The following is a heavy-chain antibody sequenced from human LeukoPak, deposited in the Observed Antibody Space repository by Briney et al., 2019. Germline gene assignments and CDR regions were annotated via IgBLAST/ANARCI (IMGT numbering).Heavy chain of an antibody. CDR3: ARVGALRFLEN. CDR1: GGSISSYY. CDR2: IYYSGST. Sequence: PSETLSLTCTVSGGSISSYYWSWIRQPPGKGLEWIGYIYYSGSTNYNPSLKSRVTISVDTSKNQFSLKLSSVTAVDTAVYYCARVGALRFLENWGQGTMVTVSS. V-gene: IGHV4-59*01. J-gene: IGHJ3*01. D-gene: IGHD3-3*01.